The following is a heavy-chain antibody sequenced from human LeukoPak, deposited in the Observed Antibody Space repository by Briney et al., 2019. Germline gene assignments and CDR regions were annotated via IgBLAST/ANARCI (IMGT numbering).Heavy chain of an antibody. D-gene: IGHD5-24*01. V-gene: IGHV3-23*01. CDR1: GFTFNGYW. J-gene: IGHJ3*01. CDR2: IGASGEST. Sequence: PGGSLRLSCAASGFTFNGYWMNWVRHAPGKGLVWVSLIGASGESTYYADSMKGRFTISRDNSKNTLSLQMNSLRVEHTAMYFCAKDIQLSTWGLGTMVTVSS. CDR3: AKDIQLST.